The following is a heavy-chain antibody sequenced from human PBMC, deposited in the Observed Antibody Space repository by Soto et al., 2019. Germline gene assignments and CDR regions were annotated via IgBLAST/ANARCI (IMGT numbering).Heavy chain of an antibody. Sequence: EVQVVESGGGLVKPGGSLRLSCAASGFGFTNSWMSWVRQAPGKGLEWVGRIKSKNDGGTTDYAAPVQGRFTISRDDSKTTIYLQMNSLKTEDTAVYYCTSAGQYCTSTTCKAYWGQGTPVTVSS. D-gene: IGHD2-2*01. CDR1: GFGFTNSW. CDR2: IKSKNDGGTT. V-gene: IGHV3-15*05. CDR3: TSAGQYCTSTTCKAY. J-gene: IGHJ4*02.